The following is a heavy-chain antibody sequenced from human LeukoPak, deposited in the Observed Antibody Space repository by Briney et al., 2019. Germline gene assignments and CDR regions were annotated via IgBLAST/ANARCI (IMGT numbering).Heavy chain of an antibody. V-gene: IGHV4-34*01. CDR1: GGSFSGYY. Sequence: SETLSLTCAVYGGSFSGYYWSWIRQPPGKGLEWIGEINHSGSTNYNPSLKSRVTISVDTSKNQFSLKLSSVTAADTAVYYCARAGCCSSTSCYMSFDYWGQGTLVTVSS. CDR2: INHSGST. J-gene: IGHJ4*02. D-gene: IGHD2-2*02. CDR3: ARAGCCSSTSCYMSFDY.